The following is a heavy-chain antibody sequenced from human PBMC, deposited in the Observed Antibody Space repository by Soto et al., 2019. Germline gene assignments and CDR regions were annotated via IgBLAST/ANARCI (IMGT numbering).Heavy chain of an antibody. CDR3: VRYPRSVGGSYRPDY. V-gene: IGHV3-74*01. D-gene: IGHD3-16*02. CDR1: GFTFSSYW. Sequence: GGSLRLSCAASGFTFSSYWMHWVRQAPEKVLVWVARINSDGSITNYANAVKGRFITSRENVKNTLYLQMNRLRAEDTAVYYCVRYPRSVGGSYRPDYWGQGTLVTVSS. CDR2: INSDGSIT. J-gene: IGHJ4*02.